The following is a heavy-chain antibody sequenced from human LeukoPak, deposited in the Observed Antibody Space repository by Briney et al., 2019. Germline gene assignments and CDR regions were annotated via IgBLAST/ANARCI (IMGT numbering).Heavy chain of an antibody. J-gene: IGHJ5*02. D-gene: IGHD3-22*01. CDR1: GGTFSSYA. Sequence: ASVKVSCKASGGTFSSYAISWVRQAPGQGLEWMGGIIPIFGTANYAQRFQGRVTITADKSTSTAYMELSSLRSEDTAVYYCARDLGDSSGYYHKPPTNWFDPWGQGTLVTVSS. CDR3: ARDLGDSSGYYHKPPTNWFDP. CDR2: IIPIFGTA. V-gene: IGHV1-69*06.